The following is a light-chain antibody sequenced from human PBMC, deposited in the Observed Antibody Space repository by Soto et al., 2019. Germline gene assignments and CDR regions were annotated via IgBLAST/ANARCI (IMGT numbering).Light chain of an antibody. CDR3: KQGHTWPLT. J-gene: IGKJ2*01. Sequence: EIVMTQSPATLSLSPGERAALSCRASQSINSELAWYQQKPGQPPRLLIYGASTRATGVPARFTGSESGSEFTLTIRGLQSDDFAVYYCKQGHTWPLTFGQGNRLEI. CDR1: QSINSE. CDR2: GAS. V-gene: IGKV3-15*01.